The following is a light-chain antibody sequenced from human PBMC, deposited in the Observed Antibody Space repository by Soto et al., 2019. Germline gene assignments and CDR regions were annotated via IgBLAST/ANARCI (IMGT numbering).Light chain of an antibody. Sequence: EVVLTQSPGTLLLSPGERATLSCRASQSVSSNYLAWYQQKPGQAPRLLIYGASSRATGIPDRFSGSGSGTEFTLTISSLQAEDVAVYYCQQYYSSPPWTFGQGTKVEIK. J-gene: IGKJ1*01. CDR1: QSVSSNY. CDR2: GAS. V-gene: IGKV3-20*01. CDR3: QQYYSSPPWT.